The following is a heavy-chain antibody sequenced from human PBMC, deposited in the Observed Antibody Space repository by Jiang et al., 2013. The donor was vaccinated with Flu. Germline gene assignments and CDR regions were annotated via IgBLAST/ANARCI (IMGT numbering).Heavy chain of an antibody. V-gene: IGHV1-46*01. CDR2: INPSGGRT. Sequence: SGAEVKKPGASVKVSCKASGYTFTTYYMHWVRQAPGQGLEWMGIINPSGGRTTYAQKFQGRVTMTGDTSTSTVYMELSSLRSEDTAVYYCARDFPLYSGSYRGRFDYWGQGTLVTVS. D-gene: IGHD1-26*01. CDR1: GYTFTTYY. CDR3: ARDFPLYSGSYRGRFDY. J-gene: IGHJ4*02.